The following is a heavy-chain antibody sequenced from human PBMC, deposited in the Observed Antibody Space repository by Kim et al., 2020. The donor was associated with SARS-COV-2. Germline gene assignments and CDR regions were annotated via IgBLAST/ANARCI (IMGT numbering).Heavy chain of an antibody. D-gene: IGHD6-19*01. Sequence: SETLSLTCTVSGGSITSSGYYWGWIRQPPGKGLEWIGSTYYSGSSYNNPSLKSRVTISVDTFKNHFSLKLSSVTAADTAVYYCARTSITVAGTVYWGQGT. CDR1: GGSITSSGYY. CDR2: TYYSGSS. V-gene: IGHV4-39*07. J-gene: IGHJ4*02. CDR3: ARTSITVAGTVY.